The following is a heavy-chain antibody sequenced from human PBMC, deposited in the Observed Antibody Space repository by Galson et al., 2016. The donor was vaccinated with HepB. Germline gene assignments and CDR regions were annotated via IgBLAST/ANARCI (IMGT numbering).Heavy chain of an antibody. CDR3: VRDAPLSVYFQN. CDR2: ISSSGGTT. V-gene: IGHV3-48*03. CDR1: GFTFSGYE. Sequence: SLRLSCAASGFTFSGYEMNRVRQAPGKGLEWVSYISSSGGTTHYADSVKGRFSISRDNAKNSLYLQMNSLRGEDTAIYYCVRDAPLSVYFQNWGQGTLVTVSS. J-gene: IGHJ1*01.